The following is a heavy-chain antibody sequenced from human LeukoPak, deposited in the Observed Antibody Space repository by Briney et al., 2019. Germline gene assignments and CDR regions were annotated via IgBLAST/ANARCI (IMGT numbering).Heavy chain of an antibody. CDR3: ATDPPYYYDSSEKAFDI. CDR2: FDPEDGET. D-gene: IGHD3-22*01. J-gene: IGHJ3*02. CDR1: GYTLTELS. Sequence: ASVKVSCKVSGYTLTELSVHWVRQAPGKGLEWMGGFDPEDGETIYAQKFQGRVTMTEDTSTDTAYMELSSLRSEDTAVYYCATDPPYYYDSSEKAFDIWGQGTMVTVSS. V-gene: IGHV1-24*01.